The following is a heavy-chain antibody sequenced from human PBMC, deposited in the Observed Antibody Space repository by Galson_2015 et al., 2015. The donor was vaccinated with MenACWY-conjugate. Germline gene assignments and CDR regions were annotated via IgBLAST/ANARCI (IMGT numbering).Heavy chain of an antibody. J-gene: IGHJ4*02. CDR3: ALESQDYYDSSGYYRGYFDY. CDR2: FDPEDGET. Sequence: SVKVSCKVSGYTLTELSMHWVRQAPGKGLEWMGGFDPEDGETIYAQKFQGRVTMTRDTSTSTVYMELSSLRSEDTAVYYCALESQDYYDSSGYYRGYFDYWGQGTLVTVSS. CDR1: GYTLTELS. V-gene: IGHV1-24*01. D-gene: IGHD3-22*01.